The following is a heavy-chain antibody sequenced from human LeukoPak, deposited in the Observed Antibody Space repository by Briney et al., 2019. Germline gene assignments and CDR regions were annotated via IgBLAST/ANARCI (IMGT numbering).Heavy chain of an antibody. CDR1: EYSFTNYW. J-gene: IGHJ1*01. D-gene: IGHD3-10*01. CDR3: ATHAGSYSIYFAQ. CDR2: IYPGDSDT. V-gene: IGHV5-51*01. Sequence: GQSLHIDSQGSEYSFTNYWIGWVRRMPGKGLEWMGIIYPGDSDTRYSPSFQGQVTISADKSISTAYLQWSSLKASGTAMYFCATHAGSYSIYFAQWGQGTLVTVSS.